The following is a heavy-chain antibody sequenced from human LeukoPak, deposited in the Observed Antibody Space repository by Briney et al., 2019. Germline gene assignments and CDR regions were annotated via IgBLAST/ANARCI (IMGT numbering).Heavy chain of an antibody. CDR2: IKQDGSEK. Sequence: GGTLRLSCAASGFTFSGHGMNWVRQAPGKGLEWVANIKQDGSEKYYVDSVKGRFTISRDNAKNSLYLQMNSLRAEDTAVYYCARSLYCGGDCYSGPFDYWGQGTLVTVSS. CDR1: GFTFSGHG. D-gene: IGHD2-21*02. J-gene: IGHJ4*02. CDR3: ARSLYCGGDCYSGPFDY. V-gene: IGHV3-7*01.